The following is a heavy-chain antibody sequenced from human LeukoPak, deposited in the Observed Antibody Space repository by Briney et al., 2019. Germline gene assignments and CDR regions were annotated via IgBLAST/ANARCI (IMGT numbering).Heavy chain of an antibody. J-gene: IGHJ4*02. V-gene: IGHV3-7*01. CDR2: INEDGSEK. D-gene: IGHD3-22*01. Sequence: PGGSLRLSCAASGFSFSNYWMKWVRQDPGKGLEWVANINEDGSEKYYVDSVRGRFTISRDNSKNTLYLQMNSLRAEDTAVYYCVRDDDRPDNGLDYWGQGTLVTVSS. CDR3: VRDDDRPDNGLDY. CDR1: GFSFSNYW.